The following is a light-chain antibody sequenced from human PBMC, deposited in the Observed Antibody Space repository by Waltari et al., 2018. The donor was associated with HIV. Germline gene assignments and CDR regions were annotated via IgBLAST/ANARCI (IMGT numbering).Light chain of an antibody. CDR3: FSYAGNNYLL. CDR2: EVS. CDR1: SSDIVLYTF. J-gene: IGLJ2*01. Sequence: QSALTQPPSASGSPGQSVTISCAGTSSDIVLYTFVSWYQHHQGKAPKLMISEVSRRPSGVPDRFSGSKSGNTASITVSGLQAEDEAAYYCFSYAGNNYLLFGGGTKLTVL. V-gene: IGLV2-8*01.